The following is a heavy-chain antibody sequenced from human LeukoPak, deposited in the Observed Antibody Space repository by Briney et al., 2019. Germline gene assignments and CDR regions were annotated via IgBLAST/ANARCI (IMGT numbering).Heavy chain of an antibody. CDR1: GGSISSHH. CDR2: IYYSGST. CDR3: ARARLQTYNWFDP. D-gene: IGHD2-21*02. Sequence: PSETLSLTCTVSGGSISSHHWSWIRQPPGKGLEWIGYIYYSGSTNYNPSLKSRVTISVDTSKNQFSLKLSSVTAADTAVYYCARARLQTYNWFDPWGQGTLVNVSS. J-gene: IGHJ5*02. V-gene: IGHV4-59*11.